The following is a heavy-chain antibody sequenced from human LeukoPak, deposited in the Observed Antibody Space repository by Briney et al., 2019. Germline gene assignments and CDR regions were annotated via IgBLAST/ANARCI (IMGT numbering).Heavy chain of an antibody. CDR1: DASFIGPY. V-gene: IGHV4-34*01. CDR3: AGVLGGPGF. Sequence: PSHSLSLTWVLHDASFIGPYWGWIRQPPGKGREWIVDINQRVSTTYNPSITSRDTISVATSRKYLSLNLTSVTAADTAIYYGAGVLGGPGFWGQGTLVTVSS. J-gene: IGHJ4*02. D-gene: IGHD1-14*01. CDR2: INQRVST.